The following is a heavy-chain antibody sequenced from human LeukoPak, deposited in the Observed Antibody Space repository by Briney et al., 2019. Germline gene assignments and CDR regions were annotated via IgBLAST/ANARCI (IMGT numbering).Heavy chain of an antibody. V-gene: IGHV3-21*01. CDR2: ISSSSSYI. CDR1: GFTFSSYS. D-gene: IGHD3-22*01. Sequence: GGSLRLSCAASGFTFSSYSMNWVCQAPGKGLEWVSSISSSSSYIYYADSVKGRFTISRDNAKNSLYLQMNSLRAEDTAVYYCARYDSSHDAFDIWGQGTMVTVSS. J-gene: IGHJ3*02. CDR3: ARYDSSHDAFDI.